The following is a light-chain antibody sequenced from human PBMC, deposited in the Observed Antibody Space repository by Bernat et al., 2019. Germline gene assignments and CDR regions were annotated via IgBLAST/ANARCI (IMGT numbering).Light chain of an antibody. Sequence: DIQLTQSPPFLSASVGDRVTITCRASQVIGTYLAWYQQKPGKAPNLLIYGASTLQTGVPSRFSGSGSGTEFTLTISSLRPEDVATYHCQQLNSYPLTFGQVTRMAIK. CDR1: QVIGTY. J-gene: IGKJ5*01. CDR2: GAS. V-gene: IGKV1-9*01. CDR3: QQLNSYPLT.